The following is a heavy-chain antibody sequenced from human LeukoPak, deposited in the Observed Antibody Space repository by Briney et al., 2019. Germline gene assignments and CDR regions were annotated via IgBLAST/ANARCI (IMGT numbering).Heavy chain of an antibody. CDR3: ARVRGYDFWSGYFDAFDI. D-gene: IGHD3-3*01. CDR2: ISYDGSNK. CDR1: GFTFSSYG. V-gene: IGHV3-30*03. J-gene: IGHJ3*02. Sequence: PGRSLRLSCAASGFTFSSYGMHWVRQAPGKGLEWVAVISYDGSNKYYADSVKGRFTISRDNSKNTLYLQMNSLRAEDTAVYYCARVRGYDFWSGYFDAFDIWGQGTMVTVSS.